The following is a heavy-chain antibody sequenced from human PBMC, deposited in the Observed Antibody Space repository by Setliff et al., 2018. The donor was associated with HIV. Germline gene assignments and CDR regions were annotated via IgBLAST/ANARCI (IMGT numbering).Heavy chain of an antibody. D-gene: IGHD3-10*01. V-gene: IGHV1-3*01. Sequence: ASVKVSCKASGYTFTSYVMQWVRQAPGQRLEWMGWINVGNGNTKYSEKFQGRVTITADTSTDTAYMELSSLRSEDTAVYYCATDFGTVRGVMDYYYYGMDVWGQGTTVTVSS. J-gene: IGHJ6*02. CDR1: GYTFTSYV. CDR3: ATDFGTVRGVMDYYYYGMDV. CDR2: INVGNGNT.